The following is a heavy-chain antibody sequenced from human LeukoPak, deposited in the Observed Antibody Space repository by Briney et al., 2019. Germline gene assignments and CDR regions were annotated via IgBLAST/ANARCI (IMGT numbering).Heavy chain of an antibody. Sequence: PGGALRLSCAASGLTFSTYWMAWGRQAPGKGLEGVANINPGGMGQYNVGSVKGRFTISRDDAKTSLYRQRDNLRVEDTAVFSVAGWGLAYTIDYWGQELWSPSPQ. D-gene: IGHD2-21*01. CDR1: GLTFSTYW. J-gene: IGHJ4*01. CDR2: INPGGMGQ. V-gene: IGHV3-7*01. CDR3: AGWGLAYTIDY.